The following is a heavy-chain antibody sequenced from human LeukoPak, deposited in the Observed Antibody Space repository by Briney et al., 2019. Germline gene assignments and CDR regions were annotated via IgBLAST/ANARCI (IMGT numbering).Heavy chain of an antibody. CDR2: INPNSGGT. CDR1: GYTFTGYY. CDR3: ARVGGHYYDSWYYFDY. J-gene: IGHJ4*02. D-gene: IGHD3-22*01. V-gene: IGHV1-2*04. Sequence: ASVKVSCKASGYTFTGYYMHWVRQAPGQGLEWMGWINPNSGGTNYAQKFQGWVTMTRDTSISTAYMELSRLRSDDTAVYYCARVGGHYYDSWYYFDYWGQGTLVTVSS.